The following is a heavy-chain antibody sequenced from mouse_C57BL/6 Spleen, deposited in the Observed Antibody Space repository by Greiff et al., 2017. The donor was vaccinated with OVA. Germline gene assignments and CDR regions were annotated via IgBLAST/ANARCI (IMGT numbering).Heavy chain of an antibody. CDR1: GFTFSDYY. D-gene: IGHD2-13*01. CDR2: INYDGSST. J-gene: IGHJ2*01. V-gene: IGHV5-16*01. CDR3: ARAGGDDYFDY. Sequence: EVQLVESEGGLVQPGSSMKLSCTASGFTFSDYYMAWVRQVPEKGLEWVANINYDGSSTYYLDSLKSRFILSRDNAKNILYLQMSSLKSEDTATNYCARAGGDDYFDYWGQGTTLTVSS.